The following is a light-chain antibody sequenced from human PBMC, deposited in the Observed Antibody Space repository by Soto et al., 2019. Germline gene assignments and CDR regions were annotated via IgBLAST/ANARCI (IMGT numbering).Light chain of an antibody. CDR3: QQLFDSPIT. Sequence: DIQMTQSPPTLSASVGDRVTITCRASQSISAWLAWYQQKPGKAPNLLIYAASTLESGVPSRFSATVSGTEFSLTITSLQPEDFATYYCQQLFDSPITFGQGTRLEI. CDR1: QSISAW. V-gene: IGKV1-5*01. J-gene: IGKJ5*01. CDR2: AAS.